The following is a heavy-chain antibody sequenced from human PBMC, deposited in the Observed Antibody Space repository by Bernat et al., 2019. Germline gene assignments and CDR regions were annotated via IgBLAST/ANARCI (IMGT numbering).Heavy chain of an antibody. CDR3: AKDRWSSSWSRYRYLGIIDY. D-gene: IGHD6-13*01. J-gene: IGHJ4*02. CDR1: GYTFTSYG. V-gene: IGHV1-18*01. CDR2: ISAYNGNT. Sequence: QVQLVQSGAEVKKPGASVKVSCKASGYTFTSYGISWVRQAPGQGLEWMGWISAYNGNTNYAQKLQGRVTMTTDTSTSTAYMELRSLRSDDTAVYYCAKDRWSSSWSRYRYLGIIDYWGQGTLVTVSS.